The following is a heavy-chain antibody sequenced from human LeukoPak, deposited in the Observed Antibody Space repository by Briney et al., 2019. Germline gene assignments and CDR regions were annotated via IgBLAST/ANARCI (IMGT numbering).Heavy chain of an antibody. CDR2: IYYSGST. V-gene: IGHV4-31*03. CDR1: GGSISSGGYY. J-gene: IGHJ4*02. Sequence: PSETLSLTCTVSGGSISSGGYYWSWIRQHPGKGLEWIGYIYYSGSTYYNPSLKSRVTISVDTSKNQFSLKLSSVTAADTAVYYCARDSTMVRGAIIPTLDYWGQGTLVTVSS. D-gene: IGHD3-10*01. CDR3: ARDSTMVRGAIIPTLDY.